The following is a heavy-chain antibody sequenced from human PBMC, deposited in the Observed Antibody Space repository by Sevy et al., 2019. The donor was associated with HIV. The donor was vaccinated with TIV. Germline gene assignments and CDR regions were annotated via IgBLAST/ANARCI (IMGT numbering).Heavy chain of an antibody. Sequence: SETLSLICSVSGDSVDSGSYYWNWIRQPPGKGLEWIGFIYYNGDTNYNPSLKSRVTMSLDTSKNECSLELNSMTTADTTIYHWARHEYTRSRFDPWGQGTRVTVSS. CDR3: ARHEYTRSRFDP. CDR1: GDSVDSGSYY. V-gene: IGHV4-61*01. J-gene: IGHJ5*02. CDR2: IYYNGDT. D-gene: IGHD6-6*01.